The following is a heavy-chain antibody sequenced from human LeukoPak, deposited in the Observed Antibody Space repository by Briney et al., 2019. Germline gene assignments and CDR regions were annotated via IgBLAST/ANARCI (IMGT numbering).Heavy chain of an antibody. V-gene: IGHV3-30*04. CDR3: ARRGASSGGLDY. D-gene: IGHD6-19*01. Sequence: GGSLRLSCAASGFTFSSYVMHWVRQAPGKGLEWVAIISYDGSNEYYADSLKGRFTISRDNAKNSLYLQMNSLRAEDTAVYYCARRGASSGGLDYWGQGTLVTVSS. CDR2: ISYDGSNE. CDR1: GFTFSSYV. J-gene: IGHJ4*02.